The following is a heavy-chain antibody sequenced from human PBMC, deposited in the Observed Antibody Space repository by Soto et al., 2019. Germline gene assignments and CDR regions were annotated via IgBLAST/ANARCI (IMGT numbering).Heavy chain of an antibody. V-gene: IGHV3-23*01. CDR1: GFTFSSYA. D-gene: IGHD2-2*01. CDR3: AKDLSLVVVPAAMDGLDY. Sequence: GGSLRLSCAASGFTFSSYAMSWVRQAPGKGLEWVSAISGSGGSTYYADSVKGRFTISGDNSKNTLYLQMNSLRAEDTAVYYCAKDLSLVVVPAAMDGLDYWGQGTLVTVSS. J-gene: IGHJ4*02. CDR2: ISGSGGST.